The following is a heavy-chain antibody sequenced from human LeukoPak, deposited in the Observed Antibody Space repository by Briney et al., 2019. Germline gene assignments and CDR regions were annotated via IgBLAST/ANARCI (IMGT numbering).Heavy chain of an antibody. V-gene: IGHV3-7*01. Sequence: GGSLRLSCVASGFSFSTYWMSWVRQAPGKGLEWVSNIKEDGSEEYYVDSLKGRFTISRDNVRNSLYLQINSLRVEDTALYYCGRDSFEPDIVYWGQGTLVTVSS. J-gene: IGHJ4*02. CDR2: IKEDGSEE. CDR1: GFSFSTYW. CDR3: GRDSFEPDIVY. D-gene: IGHD1-14*01.